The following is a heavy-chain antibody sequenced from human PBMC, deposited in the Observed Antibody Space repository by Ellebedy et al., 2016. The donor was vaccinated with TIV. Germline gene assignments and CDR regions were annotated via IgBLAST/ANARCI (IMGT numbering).Heavy chain of an antibody. V-gene: IGHV3-7*01. D-gene: IGHD4-17*01. J-gene: IGHJ3*02. CDR2: IRQDGSEK. CDR3: ATDGSYGDYLSPTHAFVM. CDR1: GFSFSSYL. Sequence: GESLKISCAASGFSFSSYLMTWVRPAPGNGLEWVANIRQDGSEKYYVDSVTGQFTISRDNAKNSLYLQMNSLRAEDTAVYYCATDGSYGDYLSPTHAFVMWGQGTLVTVSA.